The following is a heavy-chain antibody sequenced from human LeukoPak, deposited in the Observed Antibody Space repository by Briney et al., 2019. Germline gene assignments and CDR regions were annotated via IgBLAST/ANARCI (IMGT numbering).Heavy chain of an antibody. CDR1: GGSISSAGYY. CDR3: AADRGCCSGGSCYQGNYFDY. V-gene: IGHV4-31*03. J-gene: IGHJ4*02. CDR2: IYYSGST. D-gene: IGHD2-15*01. Sequence: SQTLSLTCTVSGGSISSAGYYWGWIRQHPGKGLEWIGYIYYSGSTYYNPSLKSRVTISVDTSKNQFSLKLSSVTAADTAVYYCAADRGCCSGGSCYQGNYFDYWGQGTLVTVSS.